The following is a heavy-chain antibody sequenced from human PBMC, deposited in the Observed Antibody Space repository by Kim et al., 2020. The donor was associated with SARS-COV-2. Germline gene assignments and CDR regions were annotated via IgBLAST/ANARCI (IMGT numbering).Heavy chain of an antibody. D-gene: IGHD2-21*02. Sequence: SETLSLTCTVSGGSISSYYWSWIRQPPGKGLEWIGYIYYSGSTNYNPSLKSRVTISVDTSKNQFSLKLSSVTAADTAVYYCACSSRSRDGLLSNYYYYYGMDVWGQGTTVTVSS. CDR1: GGSISSYY. V-gene: IGHV4-59*13. CDR3: ACSSRSRDGLLSNYYYYYGMDV. CDR2: IYYSGST. J-gene: IGHJ6*02.